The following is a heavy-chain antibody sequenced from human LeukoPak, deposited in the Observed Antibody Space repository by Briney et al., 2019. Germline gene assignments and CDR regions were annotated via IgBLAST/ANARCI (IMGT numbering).Heavy chain of an antibody. CDR3: ARVIYGYWVDY. Sequence: SETLSLTCAVYGGSFSGYYWSWIRQPPGKGLEWIGEINHSGSTNYNPSLKSRVTISVDTSKNQFSLKLSSVTAADTAVYYCARVIYGYWVDYWGQGTLVTVSP. CDR1: GGSFSGYY. V-gene: IGHV4-34*01. CDR2: INHSGST. D-gene: IGHD5-24*01. J-gene: IGHJ4*02.